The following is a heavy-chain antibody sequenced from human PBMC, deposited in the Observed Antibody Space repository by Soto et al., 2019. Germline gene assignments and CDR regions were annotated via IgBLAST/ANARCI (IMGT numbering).Heavy chain of an antibody. J-gene: IGHJ4*02. CDR1: GFTFSSSG. V-gene: IGHV3-33*01. Sequence: GALRLSCAASGFTFSSSGMHWVRQAPGKGLEGGGVIWDDGKNKYYAASVKGRSTISRDNSKNTLYLQMNSLRAEDTAVYYCARDLIFGVVISRSGELSPMGYWGQGTLVTVSS. CDR3: ARDLIFGVVISRSGELSPMGY. D-gene: IGHD3-3*01. CDR2: IWDDGKNK.